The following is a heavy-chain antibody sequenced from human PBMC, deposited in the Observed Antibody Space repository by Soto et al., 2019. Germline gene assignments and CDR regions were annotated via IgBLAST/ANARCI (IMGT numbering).Heavy chain of an antibody. J-gene: IGHJ4*02. V-gene: IGHV3-23*01. CDR2: LSGGGDTT. D-gene: IGHD3-10*01. Sequence: EVQLLESGGGLVQPGGSLRLSCAASGFTFNNYAMTWVRQAPGKGLEWVSALSGGGDTTSYADSVKGRFTVSRDGSKNTLYLQMSSLRAEDTALYYCAKGRGDSGSLTPRVDFWGQGTLVTVSS. CDR3: AKGRGDSGSLTPRVDF. CDR1: GFTFNNYA.